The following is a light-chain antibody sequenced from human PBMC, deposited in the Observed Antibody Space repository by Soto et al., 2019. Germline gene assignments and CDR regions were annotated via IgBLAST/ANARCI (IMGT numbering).Light chain of an antibody. CDR3: SSYTTSAPYV. CDR1: SSDVGAYNF. Sequence: QSALTQPASVSGSPGQSITISCTGTSSDVGAYNFVSWYQHHPGRAPKLIIYEVTIRPSGVSNRCSGSKSGNTASLTISGLQAEDEADYYCSSYTTSAPYVFGSGTKVTVL. V-gene: IGLV2-14*01. J-gene: IGLJ1*01. CDR2: EVT.